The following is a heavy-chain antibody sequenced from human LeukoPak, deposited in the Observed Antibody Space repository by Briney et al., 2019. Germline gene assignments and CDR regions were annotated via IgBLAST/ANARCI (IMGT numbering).Heavy chain of an antibody. Sequence: SETLSLTCTVSGGSISSYYWSWIRQPPGKGLEWIGYIYYSGSTNYNPSLKSRVTISVDTSKNQFPLKLSSVTAADTAVYYCARAPITIFGVVIMGTAGYFDYWGQGTLVTVSS. CDR1: GGSISSYY. CDR3: ARAPITIFGVVIMGTAGYFDY. V-gene: IGHV4-59*01. D-gene: IGHD3-3*01. J-gene: IGHJ4*02. CDR2: IYYSGST.